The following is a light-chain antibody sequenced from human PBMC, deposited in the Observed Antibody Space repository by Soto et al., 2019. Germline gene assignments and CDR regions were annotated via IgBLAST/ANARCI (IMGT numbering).Light chain of an antibody. CDR1: SSDVGGYNY. CDR2: DVS. V-gene: IGLV2-14*01. J-gene: IGLJ1*01. CDR3: SSYTSSSNYV. Sequence: QSALTQPASVSGSHGQSITISCTGTSSDVGGYNYVSWYQQHPGKAPKLMIYDVSNRPSGVSNRFSGSKSGNTASLTISGLQAEDEADYYCSSYTSSSNYVFGTGTKLTVL.